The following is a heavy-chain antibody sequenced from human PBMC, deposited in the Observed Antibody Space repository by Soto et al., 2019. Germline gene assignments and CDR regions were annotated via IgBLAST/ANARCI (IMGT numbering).Heavy chain of an antibody. Sequence: ASVKVSCKASGGTFSSYAISWVRQAPGQGLEWMGGIIPIFGTANYAQKFQGRVTITADESTSTAYMELSSLRSEDTAVYYCARASEFGRFGELFSRPGDYYYYGMDVWGQGTTVTVS. V-gene: IGHV1-69*13. D-gene: IGHD3-10*01. J-gene: IGHJ6*02. CDR1: GGTFSSYA. CDR2: IIPIFGTA. CDR3: ARASEFGRFGELFSRPGDYYYYGMDV.